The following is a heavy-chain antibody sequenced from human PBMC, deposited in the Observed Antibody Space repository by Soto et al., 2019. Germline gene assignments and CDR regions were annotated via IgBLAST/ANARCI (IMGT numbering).Heavy chain of an antibody. J-gene: IGHJ4*02. D-gene: IGHD3-10*01. CDR2: ISWDGIST. V-gene: IGHV3-43*01. CDR1: GFPFEDYT. Sequence: GGSLRLSCAASGFPFEDYTVHWVRQAPGKGLQFVSLISWDGISTSYADSVKGRFTISRDNSENSLYLQMSGLRTEDTALYYCAAYGSGTVNYWGQGTVVTVSS. CDR3: AAYGSGTVNY.